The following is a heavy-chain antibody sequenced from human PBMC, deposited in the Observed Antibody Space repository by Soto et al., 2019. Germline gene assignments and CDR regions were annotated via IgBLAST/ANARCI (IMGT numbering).Heavy chain of an antibody. V-gene: IGHV3-21*01. J-gene: IGHJ4*02. Sequence: GGSLRLSCAASGFTFSSYSMNWVRQAPGKGLEWVSSISSSSSYIYYADSVKGRFTISRDNAKNSLYLQMNSLRAEDTAVYYCARDRGRRDGYNVWGQGTLVTVSS. D-gene: IGHD5-12*01. CDR1: GFTFSSYS. CDR2: ISSSSSYI. CDR3: ARDRGRRDGYNV.